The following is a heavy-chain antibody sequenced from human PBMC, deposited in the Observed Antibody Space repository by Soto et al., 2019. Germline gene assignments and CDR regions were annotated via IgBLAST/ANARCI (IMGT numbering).Heavy chain of an antibody. D-gene: IGHD1-26*01. CDR1: GGSISSSSYY. CDR2: IYYSGST. J-gene: IGHJ6*02. Sequence: SETLSLTCTVSGGSISSSSYYRSWIRQPPGKGLEWIGSIYYSGSTYYNPSLKSRVTISVDTSKNQFSLKLSSVTAADTAVYYCASGRGSLYRYGMDVWGQGTSVTVSS. CDR3: ASGRGSLYRYGMDV. V-gene: IGHV4-39*01.